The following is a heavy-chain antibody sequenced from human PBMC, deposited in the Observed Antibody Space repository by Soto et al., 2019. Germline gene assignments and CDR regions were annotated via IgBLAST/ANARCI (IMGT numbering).Heavy chain of an antibody. J-gene: IGHJ4*02. V-gene: IGHV3-23*01. D-gene: IGHD7-27*01. CDR3: AKDPLNWGSAGYFDY. CDR1: GFTFSSYA. CDR2: ISGSGGST. Sequence: GGSLRLSCAASGFTFSSYAMSWVRQAPGKGLEWVSAISGSGGSTYYADSVKGRFTISRDNSKNTLYLQMNSLRAEDTAVYYCAKDPLNWGSAGYFDYWGQGTLVTVSS.